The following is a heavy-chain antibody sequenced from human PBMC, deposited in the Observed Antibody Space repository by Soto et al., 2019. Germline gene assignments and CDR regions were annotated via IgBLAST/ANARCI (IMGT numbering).Heavy chain of an antibody. J-gene: IGHJ4*02. D-gene: IGHD2-2*01. CDR3: AKGGCSSTSCPPNLPDY. V-gene: IGHV3-30*18. Sequence: QVQLVESGGGVVQPGRSLRLSCAASGFTFSSYGMHWVRQAPGKGLEWVAVISYDGSNKYYADSVKGRFTISRDNSKNTLYLQMNSLRAEDTAVYYCAKGGCSSTSCPPNLPDYWGQGTLVTVSS. CDR1: GFTFSSYG. CDR2: ISYDGSNK.